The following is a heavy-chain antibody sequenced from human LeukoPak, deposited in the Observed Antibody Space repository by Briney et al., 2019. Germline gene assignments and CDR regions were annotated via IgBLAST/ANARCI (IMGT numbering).Heavy chain of an antibody. CDR3: AKVPSVVVVAATEGGDY. V-gene: IGHV3-48*01. CDR2: ISGSGDST. D-gene: IGHD2-15*01. Sequence: PGGSLRLSCAAPGFTFSSYSMNWVRQAPGKGLEWVSDISGSGDSTNYADSVKGRFTISRDNAKNSLYVQMNSLRVEDTAVYYCAKVPSVVVVAATEGGDYWGQGTLVTVSS. J-gene: IGHJ4*02. CDR1: GFTFSSYS.